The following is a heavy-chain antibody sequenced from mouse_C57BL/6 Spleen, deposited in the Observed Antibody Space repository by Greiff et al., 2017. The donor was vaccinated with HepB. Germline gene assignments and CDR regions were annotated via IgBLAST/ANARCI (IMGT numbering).Heavy chain of an antibody. V-gene: IGHV1-59*01. CDR1: GYTFTSYW. J-gene: IGHJ2*01. Sequence: QVQLQQPGAELVRPGTSVKLSCKASGYTFTSYWMHWVKQRPGQGLEWIGVIDPSDSYTNYNQKFKGKATLTVDTSSSTAYMQLSSLTSEDSAVYYCARGLSRGLFDYWGQGTTLTVSS. CDR2: IDPSDSYT. D-gene: IGHD3-1*01. CDR3: ARGLSRGLFDY.